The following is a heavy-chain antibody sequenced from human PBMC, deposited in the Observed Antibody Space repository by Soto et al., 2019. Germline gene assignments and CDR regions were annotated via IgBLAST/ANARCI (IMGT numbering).Heavy chain of an antibody. CDR2: IKEDGSER. Sequence: PEGSLRLSCAASGFTFSTYFMSWVRQAPGKGLEWVANIKEDGSERYYVDSVKGRFTISRDNARNSVYLQMNSLTAEDTAVYYCARDAAYFYGLDVWGQGTTVTVSS. V-gene: IGHV3-7*03. CDR3: ARDAAYFYGLDV. J-gene: IGHJ6*02. CDR1: GFTFSTYF. D-gene: IGHD6-25*01.